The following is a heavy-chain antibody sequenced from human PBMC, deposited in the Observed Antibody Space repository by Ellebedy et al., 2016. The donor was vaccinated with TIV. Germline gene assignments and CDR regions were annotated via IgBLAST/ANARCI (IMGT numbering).Heavy chain of an antibody. J-gene: IGHJ4*02. Sequence: SETLSLTCAVYGGSFSGYYWSWIRQPPGKGLEWIGEINHSGSTNYNPSLKSRVTISVDTSKNQFSLKLSSVTAADTAVYYCARSSSVVRGFMDYWGQGTLVTVSS. CDR2: INHSGST. CDR3: ARSSSVVRGFMDY. D-gene: IGHD3-10*01. CDR1: GGSFSGYY. V-gene: IGHV4-34*01.